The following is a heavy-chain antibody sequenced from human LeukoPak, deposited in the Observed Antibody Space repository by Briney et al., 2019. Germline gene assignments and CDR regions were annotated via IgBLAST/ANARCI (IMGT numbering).Heavy chain of an antibody. V-gene: IGHV4-38-2*02. D-gene: IGHD3-22*01. CDR3: ARTSTMIVVRYFDL. Sequence: SETLSLTCTVSAYSISSGYYWGWIRQPPGKGLEWIGSIYHSGSTYYNPSLKSRVTISVDTSKNRFSLKLSSVTAADTAVYYCARTSTMIVVRYFDLWGRGTLVTVSS. J-gene: IGHJ2*01. CDR2: IYHSGST. CDR1: AYSISSGYY.